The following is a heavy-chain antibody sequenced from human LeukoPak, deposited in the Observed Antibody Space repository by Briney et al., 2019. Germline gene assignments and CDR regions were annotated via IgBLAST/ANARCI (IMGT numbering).Heavy chain of an antibody. CDR1: GFTFSSSW. V-gene: IGHV3-7*01. CDR3: ARDTDGNLDH. CDR2: IKHDGSTK. D-gene: IGHD2-8*01. J-gene: IGHJ4*02. Sequence: GQSLRLSCAASGFTFSSSWMAWVRQAPGKGLEWVANIKHDGSTKHSVDSVTGRFTISRDNAKNSLYLQMNSLRAEDTAVYYCARDTDGNLDHWGQGTLVTVSS.